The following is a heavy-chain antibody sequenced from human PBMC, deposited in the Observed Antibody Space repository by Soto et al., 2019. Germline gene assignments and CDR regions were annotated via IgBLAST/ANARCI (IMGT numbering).Heavy chain of an antibody. CDR1: GGSISSYY. CDR2: IYYSGST. CDR3: ARHNYGSGSTYFDY. J-gene: IGHJ4*02. V-gene: IGHV4-59*08. Sequence: SETLSLSCTVSGGSISSYYWSWLRQPPGKGLEWIGYIYYSGSTNYNPSLKSRVTISVDTSKNQFSLKLNSMTAADTAVYYCARHNYGSGSTYFDYWGQGTLVTVSS. D-gene: IGHD3-10*01.